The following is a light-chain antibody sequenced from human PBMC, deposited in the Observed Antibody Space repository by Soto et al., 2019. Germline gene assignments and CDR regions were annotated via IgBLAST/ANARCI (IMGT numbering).Light chain of an antibody. V-gene: IGLV2-14*01. Sequence: QSALTQPASVSGSPGQSITISCTGTSSDVGGYNYVSWYQQHPGKAPRLMIYDVSNRPSGVSNRFSGSKSGNTASLTISGLQAEDAADYYFSSYTSSSPLVFGTGTKLTVL. CDR3: SSYTSSSPLV. J-gene: IGLJ1*01. CDR1: SSDVGGYNY. CDR2: DVS.